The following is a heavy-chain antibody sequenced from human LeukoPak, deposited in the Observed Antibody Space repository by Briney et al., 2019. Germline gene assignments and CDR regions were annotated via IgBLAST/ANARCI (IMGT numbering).Heavy chain of an antibody. J-gene: IGHJ4*02. CDR2: IKSKTDGETT. CDR1: GFTFSSYA. CDR3: TTDGLVRF. V-gene: IGHV3-15*01. D-gene: IGHD2-2*01. Sequence: GGSLRLSCAASGFTFSSYAMSWVRQAPGKGLEWVGRIKSKTDGETTDYASPVKGRFTISRDDSKITLYLQMNSLKTEDTAVYFCTTDGLVRFWGQGTLVTVSS.